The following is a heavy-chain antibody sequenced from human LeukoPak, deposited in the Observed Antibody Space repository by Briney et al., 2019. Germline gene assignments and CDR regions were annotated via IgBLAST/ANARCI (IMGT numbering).Heavy chain of an antibody. CDR2: MNPNSGST. CDR3: ARSKGARFRELLNY. CDR1: GYTFTSYD. D-gene: IGHD3-10*01. V-gene: IGHV1-8*01. Sequence: ASVKVSCKASGYTFTSYDINWVRQAPGQGLEWMGWMNPNSGSTGYAQKFQGRVTMTRNTSISTAYMELSSLRSEDTAVYYCARSKGARFRELLNYWGQGTLVTVSS. J-gene: IGHJ4*02.